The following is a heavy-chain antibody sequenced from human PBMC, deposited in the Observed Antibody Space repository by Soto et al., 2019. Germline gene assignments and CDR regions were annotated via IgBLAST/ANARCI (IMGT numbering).Heavy chain of an antibody. CDR2: INAGNGNT. J-gene: IGHJ4*02. Sequence: ASVKVSCKASGYTFTSYAMHWVRQAPGQRLEWMGWINAGNGNTKYSQKFQGRVTFTRDTSANTAYMELSSLISEDTAVYYCARPKDYDDCLDLWGQGTLVTVSS. CDR3: ARPKDYDDCLDL. V-gene: IGHV1-3*01. CDR1: GYTFTSYA. D-gene: IGHD3-22*01.